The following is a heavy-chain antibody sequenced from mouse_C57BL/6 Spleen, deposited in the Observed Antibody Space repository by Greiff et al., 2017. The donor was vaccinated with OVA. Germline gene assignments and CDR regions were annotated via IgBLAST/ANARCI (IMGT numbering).Heavy chain of an antibody. J-gene: IGHJ4*01. D-gene: IGHD1-1*01. CDR1: GYTFTDYY. CDR3: ARDNLLQAMDY. Sequence: VMLVESGAELVRPGASVKLSCKASGYTFTDYYINWVKQRPGQGLEWIARIYPGSGNTYYNEKFKGKATLTAEKSSSTAYMQLSSLTSEDSAVYFCARDNLLQAMDYWGQGTSVTVSS. CDR2: IYPGSGNT. V-gene: IGHV1-76*01.